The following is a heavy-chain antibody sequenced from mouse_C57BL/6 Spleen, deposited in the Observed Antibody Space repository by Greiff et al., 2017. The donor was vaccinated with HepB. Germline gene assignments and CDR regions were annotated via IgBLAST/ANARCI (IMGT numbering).Heavy chain of an antibody. CDR2: INPNNGGT. Sequence: EVQLQESGPELVKPGASVKMSCKASGYTFTDYNMHWVKQSHGKSLEWIGYINPNNGGTSYNQKFKGKATLTVNKSSSTAYMELRSLTSEDSAVYYCARWDYGNYDYYAMDYWGQGTSVTVSS. CDR3: ARWDYGNYDYYAMDY. V-gene: IGHV1-22*01. J-gene: IGHJ4*01. CDR1: GYTFTDYN. D-gene: IGHD2-1*01.